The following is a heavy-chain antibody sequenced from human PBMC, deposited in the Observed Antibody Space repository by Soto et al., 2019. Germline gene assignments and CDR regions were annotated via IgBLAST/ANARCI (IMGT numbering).Heavy chain of an antibody. D-gene: IGHD3-10*01. CDR2: VSGTGDST. CDR1: GFTVTSYA. V-gene: IGHV3-23*01. Sequence: EVHLLESGGGLVPPGGSLRLSCAASGFTVTSYAMSWVRQAPGKGLEWVSLVSGTGDSTHYANSVRGRFTISRDDSKATLYLQMSGLRAEDTAVYYCAKDNGNYGSGTFSQWGQGTLVTVSS. CDR3: AKDNGNYGSGTFSQ. J-gene: IGHJ4*02.